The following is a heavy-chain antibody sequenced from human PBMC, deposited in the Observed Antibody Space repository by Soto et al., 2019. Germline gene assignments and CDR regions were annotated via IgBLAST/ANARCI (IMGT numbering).Heavy chain of an antibody. CDR2: IYHSGST. V-gene: IGHV4-4*02. CDR1: GDSISRSYW. J-gene: IGHJ4*02. Sequence: SETLSLTCAVSGDSISRSYWWSWVRQFPGKGLEWIGEIYHSGSTIYNPSLQSRVTISVDTSKNQFSLKLSSVTAADTAVYYCARSDGRYWGQGTLVTVSS. CDR3: ARSDGRY.